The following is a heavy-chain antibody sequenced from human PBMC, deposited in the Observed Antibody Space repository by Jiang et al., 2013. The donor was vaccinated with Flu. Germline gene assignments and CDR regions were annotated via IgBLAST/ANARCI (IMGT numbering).Heavy chain of an antibody. CDR3: ARKKYSSSSAWFDP. Sequence: SRVTISVDTSKNQFSLKLSSVTAADTAVYYCARKKYSSSSAWFDPWGQGTLVTVSS. J-gene: IGHJ5*02. D-gene: IGHD6-6*01. V-gene: IGHV4-39*01.